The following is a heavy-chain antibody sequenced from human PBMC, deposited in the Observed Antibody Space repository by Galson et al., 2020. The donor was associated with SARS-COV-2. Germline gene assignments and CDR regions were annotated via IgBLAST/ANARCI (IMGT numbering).Heavy chain of an antibody. V-gene: IGHV3-23*01. J-gene: IGHJ6*02. CDR3: AKDRSEDTGYYYGMDV. D-gene: IGHD5-18*01. CDR1: GFTFSSYP. CDR2: ISGSGGST. Sequence: GGSLRLSCAASGFTFSSYPMSWVRQAPGKGLEWVSAISGSGGSTYYADSVKGRFTISRDNSKNTLYLQMNSLRAEDTAVYYCAKDRSEDTGYYYGMDVWGQGTTVTVSS.